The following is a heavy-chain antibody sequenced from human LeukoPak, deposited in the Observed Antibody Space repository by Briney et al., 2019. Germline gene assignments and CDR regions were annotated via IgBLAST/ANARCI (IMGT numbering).Heavy chain of an antibody. D-gene: IGHD2-2*01. CDR2: ISGSGGST. J-gene: IGHJ4*02. V-gene: IGHV3-23*01. Sequence: PGGSLRLSCAASGFTFSSYAMSWVRQAPGKGLEWVSAISGSGGSTYYADSVKGRFTISRDNSKNTLYLQMNSLRAEDTAVYYCAMLNLNYIVVVPAAIAFDYWGQGTLVTVSS. CDR3: AMLNLNYIVVVPAAIAFDY. CDR1: GFTFSSYA.